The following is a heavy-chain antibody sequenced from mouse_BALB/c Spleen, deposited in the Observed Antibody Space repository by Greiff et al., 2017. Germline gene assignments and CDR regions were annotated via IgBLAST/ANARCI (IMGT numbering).Heavy chain of an antibody. CDR1: GFTFSSYT. CDR3: ARREEGWYFDV. J-gene: IGHJ1*01. CDR2: ISNGGGST. V-gene: IGHV5-12-2*01. Sequence: EVQVVESGGGLVQPGGSLKLSCAASGFTFSSYTMSWVRQTPEKRLEWVAYISNGGGSTYYPDTVKGRFTISRDNAKNTLYLQMSSLKSEDTAMYYCARREEGWYFDVWGAGTTVTVSS.